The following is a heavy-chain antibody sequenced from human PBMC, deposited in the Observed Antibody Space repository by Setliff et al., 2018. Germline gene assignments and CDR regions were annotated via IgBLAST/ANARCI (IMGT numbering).Heavy chain of an antibody. CDR1: GDTFSTYS. D-gene: IGHD2-15*01. Sequence: GASVKVSCKASGDTFSTYSLSWVRQAPGQGREWMGGIIPLLETAKYAQKFQGRVTIIAYKSTNKGYMELSSLRSEDKAMYYCASLGASSGGIPGYNWFDSWGQGTLVTVSS. CDR2: IIPLLETA. CDR3: ASLGASSGGIPGYNWFDS. J-gene: IGHJ5*01. V-gene: IGHV1-69*06.